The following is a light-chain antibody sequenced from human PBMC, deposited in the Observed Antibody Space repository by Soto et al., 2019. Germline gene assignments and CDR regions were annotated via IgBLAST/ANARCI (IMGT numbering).Light chain of an antibody. CDR3: QSYDSSLSGYV. J-gene: IGLJ1*01. CDR2: GNS. Sequence: QSVLTQPPSVSGAPGQRVTISCTGSSSNIGAGYDVHWSQQLPGTAPKLLIYGNSNRPSGVPDRFSGSKSGTSASLAITGLQAEDGADYYCQSYDSSLSGYVFGTGTKVTVL. CDR1: SSNIGAGYD. V-gene: IGLV1-40*01.